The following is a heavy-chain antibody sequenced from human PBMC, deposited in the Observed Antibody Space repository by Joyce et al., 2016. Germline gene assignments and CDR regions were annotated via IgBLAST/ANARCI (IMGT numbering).Heavy chain of an antibody. CDR3: ARAVTKGTVDY. D-gene: IGHD4-17*01. J-gene: IGHJ4*02. CDR2: INQDGSEK. CDR1: GFNFGIYW. V-gene: IGHV3-7*01. Sequence: EVQLVESGGGLVQPGGSLRLSCAASGFNFGIYWMSWVRHVPGKGLEWVANINQDGSEKYYVDSMEGRFTISRDNAKNSLYLQMNSLRVEDTAVYYRARAVTKGTVDYWGQGTLVTVSS.